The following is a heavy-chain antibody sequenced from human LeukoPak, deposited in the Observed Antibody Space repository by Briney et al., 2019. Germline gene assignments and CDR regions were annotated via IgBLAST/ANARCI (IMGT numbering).Heavy chain of an antibody. J-gene: IGHJ5*02. V-gene: IGHV4-34*01. Sequence: PSETLSLTCAVYGGSFSGYYWSWIRQPPGKGLEWIGEINHSGSTNYNPSLKSRVTISVDTSKNQFSLKLSSETAADTAVYYCARGAYYYDSSGYYSGWFDPWGQGNPGHRLL. CDR3: ARGAYYYDSSGYYSGWFDP. CDR2: INHSGST. D-gene: IGHD3-22*01. CDR1: GGSFSGYY.